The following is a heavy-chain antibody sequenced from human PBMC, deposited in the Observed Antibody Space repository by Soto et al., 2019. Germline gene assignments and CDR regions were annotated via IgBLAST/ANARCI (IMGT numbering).Heavy chain of an antibody. CDR1: GFTFDTYG. D-gene: IGHD1-1*01. J-gene: IGHJ6*02. V-gene: IGHV3-30-3*01. CDR3: ARVTPGNNLYYFSGLDF. Sequence: PGGSLRLSCGASGFTFDTYGIHWFRQAPGKGLQWVALISYEGSNTYYADSVRGRFTISRDNSKNTLYLQMNTLRPEDTGLYYCARVTPGNNLYYFSGLDFWGQGTSVTVSS. CDR2: ISYEGSNT.